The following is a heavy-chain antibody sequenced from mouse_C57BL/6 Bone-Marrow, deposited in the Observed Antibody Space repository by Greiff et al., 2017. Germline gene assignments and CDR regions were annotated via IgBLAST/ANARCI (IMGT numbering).Heavy chain of an antibody. D-gene: IGHD1-1*01. V-gene: IGHV8-8*01. CDR3: ARTYYYGSSLYYYAMDY. J-gene: IGHJ4*01. Sequence: QVTLKVSGPGILQPSQTLSLTCSFSGFSLSTFGMGVGWIRQPSGKGLEWLAHIWWDDDKYYNPALKSRLTSSKDTSKNQGFLKIANVDTADTATYYCARTYYYGSSLYYYAMDYWGQGTSVTVSS. CDR1: GFSLSTFGMG. CDR2: IWWDDDK.